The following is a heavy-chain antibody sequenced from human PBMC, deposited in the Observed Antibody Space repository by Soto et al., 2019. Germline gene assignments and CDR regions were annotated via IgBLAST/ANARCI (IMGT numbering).Heavy chain of an antibody. CDR1: GGSISSNY. Sequence: PSETLSLTCTVSGGSISSNYWTWIRQPPGKGLEWIGYVYNSGSTNYNPSLKSRVTISEDTSKSQFSLKVNSMTAADTAVYYCARYRREAVAGYTLDNWGQGILVTISS. D-gene: IGHD6-13*01. CDR2: VYNSGST. J-gene: IGHJ4*02. V-gene: IGHV4-59*01. CDR3: ARYRREAVAGYTLDN.